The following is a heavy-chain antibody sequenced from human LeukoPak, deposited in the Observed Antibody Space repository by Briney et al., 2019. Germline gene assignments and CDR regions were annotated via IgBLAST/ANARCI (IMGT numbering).Heavy chain of an antibody. CDR2: IYTSGST. J-gene: IGHJ5*02. Sequence: SETLSLTCTVSGGSISSYYWSWIRQPPGKGLEWIGYIYTSGSTNYNPSLKSRVTISVDTSKNQFSLKLSSVTAADTAVYYCARHRAHSRPQANWFDPWGQGTLVTVSS. CDR1: GGSISSYY. V-gene: IGHV4-4*09. D-gene: IGHD3-10*01. CDR3: ARHRAHSRPQANWFDP.